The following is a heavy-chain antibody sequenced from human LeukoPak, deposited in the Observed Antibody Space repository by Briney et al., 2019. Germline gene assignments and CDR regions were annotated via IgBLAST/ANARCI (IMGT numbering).Heavy chain of an antibody. CDR2: IYTSGST. Sequence: PSETLSLTCTVSGGSISSYYWSWIRQPAGKGLEWIGRIYTSGSTNYNPSLKSRVTMSVDTSKNQFSLKLSSVTAADTAVYYCATGEGSSSWARYYYYYMDVWGKGTTVTVSS. V-gene: IGHV4-4*07. D-gene: IGHD6-13*01. J-gene: IGHJ6*03. CDR3: ATGEGSSSWARYYYYYMDV. CDR1: GGSISSYY.